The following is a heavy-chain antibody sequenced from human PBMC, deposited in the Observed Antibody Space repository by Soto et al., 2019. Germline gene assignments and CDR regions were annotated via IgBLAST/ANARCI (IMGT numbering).Heavy chain of an antibody. J-gene: IGHJ6*02. CDR3: ARDRDYGDYAYYYGMDV. V-gene: IGHV3-33*01. D-gene: IGHD4-17*01. Sequence: PGGSLRLSCAASGFTFSSYGMHWVRQAPGKGLEWVAVIWYDGSNKYYADSVKGRFTISRDNSKNTLYLQMNSLRAEDTAVYYCARDRDYGDYAYYYGMDVWGQGTTVTVSS. CDR2: IWYDGSNK. CDR1: GFTFSSYG.